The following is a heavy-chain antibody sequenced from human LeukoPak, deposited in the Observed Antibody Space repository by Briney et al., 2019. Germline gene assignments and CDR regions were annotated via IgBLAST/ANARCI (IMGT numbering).Heavy chain of an antibody. V-gene: IGHV4-59*01. CDR3: ARVPGIAAAGTPNDAFDI. CDR1: GGSISSYY. J-gene: IGHJ3*02. CDR2: IYYSGST. Sequence: PSETLSLTCTVSGGSISSYYWSWIRQPPGKGLEWIGYIYYSGSTNYNPSLKSRVTISVDTSKNQFSLKLSSVTAADTAVYYCARVPGIAAAGTPNDAFDIWGQGTMVTVSS. D-gene: IGHD6-13*01.